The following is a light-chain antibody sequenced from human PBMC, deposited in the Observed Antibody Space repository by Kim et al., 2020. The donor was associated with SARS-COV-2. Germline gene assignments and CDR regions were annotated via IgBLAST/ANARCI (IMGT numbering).Light chain of an antibody. CDR2: GTS. CDR3: QQYGSSPRALT. J-gene: IGKJ4*01. V-gene: IGKV3-20*01. CDR1: QSVSSSS. Sequence: EIVLTQSPGTLSLSPGERATLSCRASQSVSSSSLAWYQQKPGQAPRLLIYGTSSRATGIPDRFSGGESGTDFTLTISRLEPEDFALYYCQQYGSSPRALTFGGGTKVDIK.